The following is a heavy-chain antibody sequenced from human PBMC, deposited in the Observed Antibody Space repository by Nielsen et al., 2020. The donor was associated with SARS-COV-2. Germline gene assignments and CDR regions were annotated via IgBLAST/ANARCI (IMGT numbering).Heavy chain of an antibody. CDR2: ISSSGSTI. CDR1: GFTFSDYY. J-gene: IGHJ4*02. CDR3: ARDSYSYGYDY. D-gene: IGHD5-18*01. Sequence: GESLKISCAASGFTFSDYYMSWIRQAPGKGLEWVSYISSSGSTIYYADSVMGRFTISRDNAKNSLYLQTNSLRAEDTAVYYCARDSYSYGYDYWGQGTLVTVSS. V-gene: IGHV3-11*01.